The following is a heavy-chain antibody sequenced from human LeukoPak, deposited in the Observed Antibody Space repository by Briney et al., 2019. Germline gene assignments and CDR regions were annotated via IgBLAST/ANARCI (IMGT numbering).Heavy chain of an antibody. CDR1: GFTFSNYS. J-gene: IGHJ5*02. CDR3: ARGADGVSSNSRGWFDP. Sequence: PGGSLRLSCAASGFTFSNYSMNWVRQAPGKGLEWVSSISSLSSYIYYADSLKGRFTISRDNAKNSLYLQMNSLRAEDTAVYSCARGADGVSSNSRGWFDPWGQGTLVTVSS. V-gene: IGHV3-21*01. D-gene: IGHD2-15*01. CDR2: ISSLSSYI.